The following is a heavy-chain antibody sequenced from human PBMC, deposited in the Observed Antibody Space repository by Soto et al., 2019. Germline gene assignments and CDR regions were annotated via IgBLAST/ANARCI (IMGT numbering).Heavy chain of an antibody. CDR3: ARDYGSGSPDY. D-gene: IGHD3-10*01. V-gene: IGHV1-69*13. Sequence: GASVKVSCKASGGTFSSYAISWVRQAPGQGLEWMGGIIPIFGTANYAQKFQGRVTITADESTSTAYMELSSLRSADTAVYYCARDYGSGSPDYWGQGTLVTVSS. J-gene: IGHJ4*02. CDR2: IIPIFGTA. CDR1: GGTFSSYA.